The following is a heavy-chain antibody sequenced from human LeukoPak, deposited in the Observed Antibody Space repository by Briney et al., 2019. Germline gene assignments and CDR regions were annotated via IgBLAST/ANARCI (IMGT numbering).Heavy chain of an antibody. D-gene: IGHD6-13*01. CDR1: GYTFTGCY. J-gene: IGHJ6*03. CDR2: INPNSGGT. V-gene: IGHV1-2*06. Sequence: ASVKVSCKASGYTFTGCYMHWVRQAPGQGLEWMGRINPNSGGTNYAQKFQGRVTMTRDTSISTAYMELSSLRSDDTAVYYRARWRQQPDYNYYYYMDVWGKGTTVTVSS. CDR3: ARWRQQPDYNYYYYMDV.